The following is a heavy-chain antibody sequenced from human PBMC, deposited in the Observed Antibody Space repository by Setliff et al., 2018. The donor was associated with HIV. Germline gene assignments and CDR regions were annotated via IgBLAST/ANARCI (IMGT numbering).Heavy chain of an antibody. CDR2: INPNSGGT. CDR1: GYTFTGYY. Sequence: ASVKVSCKASGYTFTGYYMHWVRQAPGQGLEWMGRINPNSGGTNYAQKFQGRVTMTRDTSISTAYMELSRLRSDDTAVYYCARDPIVYCSSTSCSLPFDYWGQGTLVTVSS. V-gene: IGHV1-2*06. D-gene: IGHD2-2*01. J-gene: IGHJ4*02. CDR3: ARDPIVYCSSTSCSLPFDY.